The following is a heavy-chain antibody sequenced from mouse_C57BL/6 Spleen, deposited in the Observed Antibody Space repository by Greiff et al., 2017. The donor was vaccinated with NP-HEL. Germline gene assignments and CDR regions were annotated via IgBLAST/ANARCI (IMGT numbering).Heavy chain of an antibody. CDR1: GYTFTGYW. J-gene: IGHJ1*03. CDR2: ILPGSGST. Sequence: VKLVESGAELMKPGASVKLSCKATGYTFTGYWIEWVKQRPGHGLEWIGEILPGSGSTNYNEKFKGKATFTADTSSNTADMQLSSLTTEDAAIYCCARQLITTVVAPGCFDVWGTGTTVTVSS. CDR3: ARQLITTVVAPGCFDV. V-gene: IGHV1-9*01. D-gene: IGHD1-1*01.